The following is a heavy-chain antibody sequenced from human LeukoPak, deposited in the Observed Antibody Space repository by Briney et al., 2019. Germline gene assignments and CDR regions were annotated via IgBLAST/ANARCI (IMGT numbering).Heavy chain of an antibody. CDR1: GGSISSSRYY. D-gene: IGHD5-18*01. Sequence: PSETLSLTCTVSGGSISSSRYYWGWIRQPTGKGLEWIGNIYYSGNTYYNPSLKSRVTISVDTSKNQFSLKLNSVTAADTAVYYCARGSAAMVRSSFDPWGQGTLVTVSS. CDR2: IYYSGNT. CDR3: ARGSAAMVRSSFDP. V-gene: IGHV4-39*07. J-gene: IGHJ5*02.